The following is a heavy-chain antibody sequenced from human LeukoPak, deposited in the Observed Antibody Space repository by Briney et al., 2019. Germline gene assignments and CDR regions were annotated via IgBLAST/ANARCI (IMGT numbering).Heavy chain of an antibody. CDR3: ARSGSSSWYGFDY. V-gene: IGHV4-59*01. Sequence: PSETLSLTCNVPGGAISSYYWSWIRQPPGKRQEKIGYIYYSGSTNYNPSLKSRVTISVDTSKNQFSLKLSSVTAADTAVYYCARSGSSSWYGFDYWGQGTLVTVSS. J-gene: IGHJ4*02. CDR2: IYYSGST. CDR1: GGAISSYY. D-gene: IGHD6-13*01.